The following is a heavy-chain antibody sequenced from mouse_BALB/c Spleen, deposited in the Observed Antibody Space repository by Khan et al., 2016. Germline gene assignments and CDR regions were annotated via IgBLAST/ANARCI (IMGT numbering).Heavy chain of an antibody. Sequence: EVQLLESGGGLVQPGGSLKLSCAASGFDFSSYWMSWVRQAPGKGLEWIGEINPDSSTINYTPSLKDKFIITRDNAKNTLYLQMSKVRSEDTALYDCARLGYYGYFDYWGQGTTLTVSS. D-gene: IGHD1-1*01. CDR2: INPDSSTI. J-gene: IGHJ2*01. CDR1: GFDFSSYW. CDR3: ARLGYYGYFDY. V-gene: IGHV4-1*02.